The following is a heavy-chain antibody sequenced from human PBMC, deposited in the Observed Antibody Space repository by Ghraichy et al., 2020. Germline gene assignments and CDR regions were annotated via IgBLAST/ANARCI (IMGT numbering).Heavy chain of an antibody. CDR2: IKYDGTAA. CDR3: ARGWGRFAY. V-gene: IGHV3-7*01. Sequence: GGSLRLSCAASGFSFNSFWMNWVRQAPGKGLEWVAYIKYDGTAAYYVDSVKGRFAISRDNARNSLFLQMNSLRAEDTAVYYCARGWGRFAYWGQGTLVTVPS. J-gene: IGHJ4*02. CDR1: GFSFNSFW. D-gene: IGHD2-21*02.